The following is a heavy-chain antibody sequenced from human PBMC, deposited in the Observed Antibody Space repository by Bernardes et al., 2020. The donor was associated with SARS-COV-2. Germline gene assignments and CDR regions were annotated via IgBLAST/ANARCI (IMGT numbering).Heavy chain of an antibody. D-gene: IGHD2-21*02. CDR2: TSGGGSTT. J-gene: IGHJ3*01. Sequence: GGSLRLSCAASGISFGRYAMSWVRQAPGRGLEWVSTTSGGGSTTAYADSVKDRIFISSDISKNTLYLQLNSLRAEDTAVYFCAMDTTGVTAMDDAFTVWGRGTMVTVSS. CDR1: GISFGRYA. V-gene: IGHV3-23*01. CDR3: AMDTTGVTAMDDAFTV.